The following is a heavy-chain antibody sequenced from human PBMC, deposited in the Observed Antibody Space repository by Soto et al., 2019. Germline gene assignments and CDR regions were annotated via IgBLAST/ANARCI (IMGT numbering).Heavy chain of an antibody. Sequence: QVQLVQSGAEVKKPGASVKVSCKASGYTFTSYGISWVRQAPGQGLEWMGWISAYNGNTNYAQKLQGRVTMTTDTSTSKAYMELRSLRSDDTAVYYCARDWGSGLRKPFSRNNWFDPWGQGTLVTVSS. CDR3: ARDWGSGLRKPFSRNNWFDP. V-gene: IGHV1-18*01. CDR2: ISAYNGNT. D-gene: IGHD6-19*01. J-gene: IGHJ5*02. CDR1: GYTFTSYG.